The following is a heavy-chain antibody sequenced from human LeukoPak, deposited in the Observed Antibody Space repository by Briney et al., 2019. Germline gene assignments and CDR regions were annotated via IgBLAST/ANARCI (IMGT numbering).Heavy chain of an antibody. CDR1: GGSFSGYY. D-gene: IGHD1-1*01. CDR3: ARSVHTYGGLAGY. J-gene: IGHJ4*02. Sequence: SETLSLTCAVYGGSFSGYYWSWIRQPPGKGLEWIGEINHSGSTNYNPSLKSRVTISVGTSKNQFSLKLSSVTAADTAVYYCARSVHTYGGLAGYWGQGTLVTVSS. CDR2: INHSGST. V-gene: IGHV4-34*01.